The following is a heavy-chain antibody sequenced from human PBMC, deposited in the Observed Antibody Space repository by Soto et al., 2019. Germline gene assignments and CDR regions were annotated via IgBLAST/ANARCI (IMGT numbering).Heavy chain of an antibody. CDR3: IRGPRASSSGTGAY. CDR2: ISDDGKIT. J-gene: IGHJ4*02. D-gene: IGHD2-2*01. Sequence: GGSLRLSCAASGFTFSSYAMSWVRQAPGKGLEWVSRISDDGKITTYADSVKDRFTISRDNAKDTLYLQLDNLRGDDTGLYYCIRGPRASSSGTGAYWGQGTQVTVSS. V-gene: IGHV3-23*01. CDR1: GFTFSSYA.